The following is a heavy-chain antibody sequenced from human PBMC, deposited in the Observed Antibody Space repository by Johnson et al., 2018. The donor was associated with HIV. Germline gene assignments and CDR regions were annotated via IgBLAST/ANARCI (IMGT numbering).Heavy chain of an antibody. CDR3: ARDLDWGRQSGAFDI. CDR1: GFTFSIYW. J-gene: IGHJ3*02. V-gene: IGHV3-7*01. CDR2: IKQDGSEK. D-gene: IGHD7-27*01. Sequence: VQLVESGGGVARPGGSLRLSCAASGFTFSIYWMSWVRQAPVKGLEWVANIKQDGSEKYYVDSVKDRFTISSDNSKNKLFLQMNSLRAEDTALYYCARDLDWGRQSGAFDIWGQGTMVTVSS.